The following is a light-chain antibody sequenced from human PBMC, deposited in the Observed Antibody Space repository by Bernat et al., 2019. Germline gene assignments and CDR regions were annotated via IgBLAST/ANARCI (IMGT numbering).Light chain of an antibody. Sequence: SYELIQPPSVSVSPGQTARITCSGDPLPKQYAFLYQQKSGQAPVLLIYRDTERPSGIPERFSGSSSGTTVTLTMSGVQAEDEADDYCQSADSSGTFEVFGGGTKLTVL. J-gene: IGLJ3*02. CDR2: RDT. CDR3: QSADSSGTFEV. V-gene: IGLV3-25*03. CDR1: PLPKQY.